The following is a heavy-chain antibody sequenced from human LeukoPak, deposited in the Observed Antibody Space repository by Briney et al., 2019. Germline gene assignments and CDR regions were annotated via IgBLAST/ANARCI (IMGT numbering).Heavy chain of an antibody. J-gene: IGHJ4*02. D-gene: IGHD6-13*01. CDR3: AKDAAGPEY. CDR2: ISASGGDT. CDR1: GLTFSSYS. V-gene: IGHV3-23*01. Sequence: PGGSLRLSCVVSGLTFSSYSMSWVRQAPGKGPEWVSGISASGGDTWYPDSVKGRFTISRDNSKNTLYLQMNSLRAEDTAIYYCAKDAAGPEYWGQGTLVTVSS.